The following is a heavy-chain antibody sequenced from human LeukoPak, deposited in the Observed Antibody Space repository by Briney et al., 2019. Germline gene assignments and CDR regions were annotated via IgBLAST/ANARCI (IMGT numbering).Heavy chain of an antibody. CDR3: ARDPELRSTTGRFDY. CDR2: ISDYSGNT. Sequence: ASLKVSCKASGYTFTSYGISWVRQAPGKGLEWMGWISDYSGNTNDAQKLQARVTKTTDTTTSTAYKELRSLRSDDAAAYYWARDPELRSTTGRFDYWGQGTMVTVSS. V-gene: IGHV1-18*01. J-gene: IGHJ4*02. D-gene: IGHD1-26*01. CDR1: GYTFTSYG.